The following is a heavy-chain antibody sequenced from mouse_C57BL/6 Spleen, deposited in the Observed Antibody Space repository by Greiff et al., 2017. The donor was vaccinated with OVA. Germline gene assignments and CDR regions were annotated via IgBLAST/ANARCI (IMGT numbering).Heavy chain of an antibody. V-gene: IGHV2-2*01. CDR2: IWSGGST. J-gene: IGHJ4*01. CDR3: AGYYGNYLYAMDY. D-gene: IGHD2-1*01. Sequence: VKLMESGPGLVQPSQSLSITCTVSGFSLTSYGVHWVRQSPGKGLEWLGVIWSGGSTDYNAAFISRLSISKDNSKSQVFFKMNSLQADDTAIYYCAGYYGNYLYAMDYWGQGTSVTVSS. CDR1: GFSLTSYG.